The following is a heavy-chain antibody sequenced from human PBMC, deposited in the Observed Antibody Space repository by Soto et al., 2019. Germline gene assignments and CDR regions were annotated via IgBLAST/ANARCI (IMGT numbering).Heavy chain of an antibody. V-gene: IGHV4-39*01. Sequence: SDTLSLTSTVSGGAINCSPCHSGLMPQPPGKGLEWIASIKYSGTTFYNPSLKSRVTLSVDTSKNQFALKLSSVTAAETAVYYCARHGITGSYYDAFDIWGQGTMVT. CDR1: GGAINCSPCH. CDR2: IKYSGTT. J-gene: IGHJ3*02. D-gene: IGHD1-26*01. CDR3: ARHGITGSYYDAFDI.